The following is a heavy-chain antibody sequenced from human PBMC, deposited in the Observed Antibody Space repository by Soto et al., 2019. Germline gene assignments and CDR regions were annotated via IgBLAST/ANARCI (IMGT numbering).Heavy chain of an antibody. Sequence: SVKVSCKASGGTFSSYAISWVRQAPGQGLEWMGGIIPISGTTDYAQKFQGRVTITADESTSTAYMELSSLRSEDTAVYYCARDSSGWWNYFDYWSQGTLVTVS. D-gene: IGHD6-19*01. CDR2: IIPISGTT. CDR1: GGTFSSYA. CDR3: ARDSSGWWNYFDY. J-gene: IGHJ4*02. V-gene: IGHV1-69*13.